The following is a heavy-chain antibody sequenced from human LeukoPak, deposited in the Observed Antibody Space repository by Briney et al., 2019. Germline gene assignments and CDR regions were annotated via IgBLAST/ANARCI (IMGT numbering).Heavy chain of an antibody. V-gene: IGHV4-34*01. CDR2: INHSGST. J-gene: IGHJ4*02. CDR1: GGSFSGYY. CDR3: ARARTYYYDSSGSTRGYRYFDY. D-gene: IGHD3-22*01. Sequence: PSETLSLTCAVYGGSFSGYYWSWIRQPPGKGLEWIGEINHSGSTNYNPSLKSRVTISVDTSKNQFSLKLSSVTAADTAVYYCARARTYYYDSSGSTRGYRYFDYWGQGTLVTVSS.